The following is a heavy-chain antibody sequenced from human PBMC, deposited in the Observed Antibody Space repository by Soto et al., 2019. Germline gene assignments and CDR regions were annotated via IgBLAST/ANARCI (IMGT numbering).Heavy chain of an antibody. Sequence: SETLSLTCTVSGGSISSYYWSWIRQPPGKGLEWIGYIYYSGSTNYNPSLKSRVTISVDTSKNQFSLKLSSVTAADTAVYYCARLGYCSGGSCYSYYYYYYGMDVWGQGTTVTVSS. CDR2: IYYSGST. V-gene: IGHV4-59*01. CDR1: GGSISSYY. CDR3: ARLGYCSGGSCYSYYYYYYGMDV. D-gene: IGHD2-15*01. J-gene: IGHJ6*02.